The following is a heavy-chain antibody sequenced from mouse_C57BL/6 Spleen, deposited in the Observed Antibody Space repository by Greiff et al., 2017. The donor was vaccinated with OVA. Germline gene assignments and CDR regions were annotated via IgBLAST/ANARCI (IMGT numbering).Heavy chain of an antibody. CDR2: INPSTGGT. V-gene: IGHV1-42*01. J-gene: IGHJ1*03. D-gene: IGHD1-1*01. Sequence: EVQLQQSGPELVKPGASVKISCKASGYSFTGYYMNWVKQSPEKSLEWIGEINPSTGGTTYNQKFKAKATLTVDKSSSTAYMQLKSLTSEDSAVYYCARAGVLRGYFDVWGTGTTVTVSS. CDR1: GYSFTGYY. CDR3: ARAGVLRGYFDV.